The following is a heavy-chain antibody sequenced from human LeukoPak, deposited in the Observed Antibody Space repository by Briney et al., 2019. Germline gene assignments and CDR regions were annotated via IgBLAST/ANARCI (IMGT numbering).Heavy chain of an antibody. V-gene: IGHV1-8*03. J-gene: IGHJ4*02. CDR1: GYTFTSYD. CDR3: ARGRAVPAAMCDY. Sequence: ASVKVSCKASGYTFTSYDINWVRQATGQGLEWMGWMNPNSGNTGYAQKFQGRVTITRNTSISTAYMELSSLRSEDTAVYYCARGRAVPAAMCDYWGQGTLVTVSS. CDR2: MNPNSGNT. D-gene: IGHD2-2*01.